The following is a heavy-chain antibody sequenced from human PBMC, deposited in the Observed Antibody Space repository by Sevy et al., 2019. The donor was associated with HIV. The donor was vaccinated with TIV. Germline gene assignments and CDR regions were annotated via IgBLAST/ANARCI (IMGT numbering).Heavy chain of an antibody. CDR1: AGSITSHY. J-gene: IGHJ4*02. V-gene: IGHV4-59*11. Sequence: SDTLSLTCTVSAGSITSHYWNWIRQPPGKGLEWIANIYYNGHINYNPSLKSRVTLSLDTSKNQFSLRLSSVTAADTAMYYCAGENAWGRGYSWGQGTLVTVSS. CDR3: AGENAWGRGYS. D-gene: IGHD1-26*01. CDR2: IYYNGHI.